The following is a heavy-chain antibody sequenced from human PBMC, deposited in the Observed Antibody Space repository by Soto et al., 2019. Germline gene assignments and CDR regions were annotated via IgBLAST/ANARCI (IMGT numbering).Heavy chain of an antibody. CDR3: ARDFRSPWVVPAATHYYYYYGMDV. V-gene: IGHV3-21*01. CDR1: GFTFSSYS. Sequence: GGLLRLSXADSGFTFSSYSMNWIRQSPGKGLEWVSSIISSSSYIYYADSVKGRFTISRDNAKNSLYLQMNSLRAEDTAVYYCARDFRSPWVVPAATHYYYYYGMDVWGQGTTVTVSS. CDR2: IISSSSYI. J-gene: IGHJ6*02. D-gene: IGHD2-2*01.